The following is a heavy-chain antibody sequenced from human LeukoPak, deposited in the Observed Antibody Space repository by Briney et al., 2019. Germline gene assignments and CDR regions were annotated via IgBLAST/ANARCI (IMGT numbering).Heavy chain of an antibody. Sequence: GESLKISCKGSGYSFTTHWIGWVRQMPGKGLEWMGIIYAGDSDTRYNPSFQGQVTISADKSISTAYLQWSSLKASDTAMYYCARPSGLGNSPDYWGQGTLITVSS. V-gene: IGHV5-51*01. CDR2: IYAGDSDT. J-gene: IGHJ4*02. D-gene: IGHD3-16*01. CDR3: ARPSGLGNSPDY. CDR1: GYSFTTHW.